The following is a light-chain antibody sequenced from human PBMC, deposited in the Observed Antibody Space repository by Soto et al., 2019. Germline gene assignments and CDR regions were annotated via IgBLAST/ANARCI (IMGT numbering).Light chain of an antibody. V-gene: IGKV3-15*01. J-gene: IGKJ1*01. CDR3: QQYNNWPTWT. CDR1: QSVSSN. Sequence: EIVLTQSPGTLSLSPGERATLSCRASQSVSSNLAWYQQKPCQAPRLLIYGASTRATGIPARFSGSGSGTEFTLTISSLQSEDFAVYYCQQYNNWPTWTFGQGTKLDIK. CDR2: GAS.